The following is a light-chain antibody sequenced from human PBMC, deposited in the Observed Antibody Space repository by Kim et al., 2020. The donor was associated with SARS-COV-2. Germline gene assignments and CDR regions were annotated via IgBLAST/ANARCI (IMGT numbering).Light chain of an antibody. V-gene: IGKV1-17*01. J-gene: IGKJ5*01. CDR1: QDMRNN. Sequence: ASGRNRSTITRRESQDMRNNLGWYQQNPGRAPKRLIYGASSLQSGVPSRFSGSGSGTEFTLTISSVQPEDFATYFCLQHSTYPITFGQGTRLEIK. CDR3: LQHSTYPIT. CDR2: GAS.